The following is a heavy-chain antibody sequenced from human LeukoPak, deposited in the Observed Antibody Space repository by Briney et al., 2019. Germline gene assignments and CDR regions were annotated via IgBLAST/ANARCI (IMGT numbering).Heavy chain of an antibody. CDR2: VSGSGGST. CDR3: ARASRSIQLWLLGSNYYYMDV. J-gene: IGHJ6*03. V-gene: IGHV3-23*01. D-gene: IGHD5-18*01. Sequence: GGCLRLSCAASGFTFSSYAMSWVRQAPGKWLEWVSAVSGSGGSTYYADSVKGRFTISRDNSKNTLCLQMNSLRAEDTAVYYCARASRSIQLWLLGSNYYYMDVRGKGTTVTVSS. CDR1: GFTFSSYA.